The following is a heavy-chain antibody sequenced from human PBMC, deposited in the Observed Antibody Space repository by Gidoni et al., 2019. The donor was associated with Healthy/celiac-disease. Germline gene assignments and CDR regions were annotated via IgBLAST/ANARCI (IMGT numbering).Heavy chain of an antibody. J-gene: IGHJ5*02. D-gene: IGHD3-22*01. CDR3: TRAMIIVLGWFDP. Sequence: KGRFTISRDDSKSIAYLQMNSLKTEDTAVYYCTRAMIIVLGWFDPWGQGTLVTVSS. V-gene: IGHV3-49*02.